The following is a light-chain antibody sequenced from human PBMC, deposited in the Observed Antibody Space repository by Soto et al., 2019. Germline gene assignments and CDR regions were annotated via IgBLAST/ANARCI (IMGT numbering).Light chain of an antibody. CDR1: QDIGTF. CDR3: QQSYSTPQIT. CDR2: AAS. V-gene: IGKV1-39*01. Sequence: DFQMTQSPSSLSASVGDTVTITCRASQDIGTFLTWYQQKPGKAPKLLIYAASDLLIGVSSRFSGSGSGTDFTLTISRLQHEDFATYYCQQSYSTPQITFGPGTKVDMK. J-gene: IGKJ3*01.